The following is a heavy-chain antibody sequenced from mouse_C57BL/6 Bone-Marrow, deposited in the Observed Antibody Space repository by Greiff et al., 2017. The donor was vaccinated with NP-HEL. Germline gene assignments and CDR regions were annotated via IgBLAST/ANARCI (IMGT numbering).Heavy chain of an antibody. J-gene: IGHJ1*03. CDR3: ARHHYYGPLHWYFDV. D-gene: IGHD1-2*01. CDR2: FYPGSGSI. Sequence: VMLVESGAELVKPGASVKLSCKASGYTFTEYTIHWVKQRSGQGLEWIGWFYPGSGSIKYNEKFKDKATLTADKSSSTVYMELSRLTSEDSAVYFCARHHYYGPLHWYFDVWGTGTTVTVSS. CDR1: GYTFTEYT. V-gene: IGHV1-62-2*01.